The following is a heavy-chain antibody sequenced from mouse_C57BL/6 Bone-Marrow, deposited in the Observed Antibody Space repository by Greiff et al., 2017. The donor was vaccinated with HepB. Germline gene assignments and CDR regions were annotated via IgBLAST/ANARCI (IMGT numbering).Heavy chain of an antibody. CDR3: ARLALSGTYYFDY. D-gene: IGHD3-2*02. CDR1: GYAFSSSW. CDR2: IYPGDGDT. Sequence: QVQLKQSGPELVKPGASVKISCKASGYAFSSSWMNWVKQRPGKGLEWIGRIYPGDGDTNYNGKFKGKATLTAHKSSSTAYMQLSSLTSEDSAVYFCARLALSGTYYFDYWGQGTTLTVSS. J-gene: IGHJ2*01. V-gene: IGHV1-82*01.